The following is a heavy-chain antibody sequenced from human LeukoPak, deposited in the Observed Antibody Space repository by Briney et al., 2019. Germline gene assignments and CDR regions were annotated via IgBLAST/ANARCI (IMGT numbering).Heavy chain of an antibody. V-gene: IGHV1-18*04. D-gene: IGHD2-15*01. J-gene: IGHJ5*02. CDR2: ISAYNGNT. CDR3: ARYIEADNWFDP. CDR1: GYTFAGYY. Sequence: ASVKVSCKASGYTFAGYYMHWVRQAPGQGLEWMGWISAYNGNTNYAQKLQGRVTMTTDTSTSTAYMELRSLRSDDTAVYYCARYIEADNWFDPWGQGTLVTVSS.